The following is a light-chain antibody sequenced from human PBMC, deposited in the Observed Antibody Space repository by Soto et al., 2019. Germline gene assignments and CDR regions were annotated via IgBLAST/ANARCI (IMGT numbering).Light chain of an antibody. Sequence: EIVLTQSPGTLSLSPGERATLSCRASQSFSSSFLAWYQQKPGQAPRLLIYSASSRTTGIPDRFSGSGSGTDFTLTISRLAPEDFAVYYCQQYGSSPYTFGQGTKLEIK. CDR1: QSFSSSF. CDR3: QQYGSSPYT. V-gene: IGKV3-20*01. CDR2: SAS. J-gene: IGKJ2*01.